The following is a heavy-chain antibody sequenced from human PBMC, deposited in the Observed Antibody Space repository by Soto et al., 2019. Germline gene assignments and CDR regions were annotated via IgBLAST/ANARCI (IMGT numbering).Heavy chain of an antibody. CDR1: GFTFDDYT. V-gene: IGHV3-43*01. J-gene: IGHJ4*02. CDR3: AKGRQPDYGDYLLDY. D-gene: IGHD4-17*01. Sequence: EVQLVESGGVVVQPGGSLRLSCAASGFTFDDYTMHWVRQAPGKGLEWVSLISWDGGSTYYADSVKGRFTISRDNSKNSLYLQMNSLRTEDTALYYCAKGRQPDYGDYLLDYWGQGTLVTVSS. CDR2: ISWDGGST.